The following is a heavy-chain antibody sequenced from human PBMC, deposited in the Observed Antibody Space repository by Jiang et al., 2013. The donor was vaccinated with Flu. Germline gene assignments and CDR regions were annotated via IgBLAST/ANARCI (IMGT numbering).Heavy chain of an antibody. CDR1: GFTFSSYA. Sequence: VQLVESGGGVVQPGRSLRLSCAASGFTFSSYAMHWVRQAPGKGLEWVAVISYDGSNKYYADSVKGRFTISRDNSKNTLYLQMNSLRAEDTAVYYCARGGAAAEDYYYGMDVWGQGTTVTVSS. J-gene: IGHJ6*02. CDR2: ISYDGSNK. CDR3: ARGGAAAEDYYYGMDV. V-gene: IGHV3-30-3*01. D-gene: IGHD6-13*01.